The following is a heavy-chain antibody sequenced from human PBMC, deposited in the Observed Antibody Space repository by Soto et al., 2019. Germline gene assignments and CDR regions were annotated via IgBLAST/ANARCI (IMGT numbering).Heavy chain of an antibody. Sequence: GGSLRLSCAASGFTFSDYYMSWIRQAPGKGLEWVSYISSSGSTIYYADSVKGRFTISRDNAKNSLYLQMNSLRAEETAVYYCARAVAVADPFDYWGQGTLVTVSS. V-gene: IGHV3-11*01. CDR1: GFTFSDYY. J-gene: IGHJ4*02. CDR3: ARAVAVADPFDY. CDR2: ISSSGSTI. D-gene: IGHD6-19*01.